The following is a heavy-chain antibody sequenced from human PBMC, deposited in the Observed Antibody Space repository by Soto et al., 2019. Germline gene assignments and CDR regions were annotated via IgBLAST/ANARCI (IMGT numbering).Heavy chain of an antibody. D-gene: IGHD4-17*01. CDR3: ARELAPYYGGNSLSLDY. CDR1: GYTFTSYD. J-gene: IGHJ4*02. CDR2: MNPNSGNT. Sequence: ASVKVSCKASGYTFTSYDINWVRQATGQGLEWMGWMNPNSGNTGYAQKFQGRVTMTRDTSTSTVHMEVRSLRSDDTAVYFCARELAPYYGGNSLSLDYWGQGTQVTVSS. V-gene: IGHV1-8*01.